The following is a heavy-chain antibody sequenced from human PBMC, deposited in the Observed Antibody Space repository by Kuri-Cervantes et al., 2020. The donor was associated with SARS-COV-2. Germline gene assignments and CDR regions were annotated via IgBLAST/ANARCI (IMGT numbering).Heavy chain of an antibody. CDR1: VYTFTSYD. CDR2: MNPNRGNT. Sequence: ASVKVSCKPSVYTFTSYDIYRVRQATGQGLEWMGCMNPNRGNTGYAQKFQGRVTMTTDITTSTAYMELTRLRSDDTHVYYCARFHWYYDFWSGHDYWGQGTLVTVSS. D-gene: IGHD3-3*01. J-gene: IGHJ4*02. CDR3: ARFHWYYDFWSGHDY. V-gene: IGHV1-8*02.